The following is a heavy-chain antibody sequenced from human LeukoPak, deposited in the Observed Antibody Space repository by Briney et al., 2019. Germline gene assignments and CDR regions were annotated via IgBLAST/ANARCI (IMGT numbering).Heavy chain of an antibody. Sequence: ASVKVSCKASGYTFTNYGISWVRQAPGQGLEWMGWISAYTGNKNYAQNFQGRVTMTTDTSTSTAFMELRSLRSDDTAVYYCARSGVGYFYDNTGYYPLDYWGQGTLVTVSS. CDR2: ISAYTGNK. V-gene: IGHV1-18*01. J-gene: IGHJ4*02. CDR3: ARSGVGYFYDNTGYYPLDY. CDR1: GYTFTNYG. D-gene: IGHD3-22*01.